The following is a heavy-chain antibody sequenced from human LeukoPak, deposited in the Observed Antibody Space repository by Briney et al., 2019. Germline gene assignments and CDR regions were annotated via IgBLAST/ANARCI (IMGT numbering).Heavy chain of an antibody. J-gene: IGHJ4*02. CDR2: IIPIFGTA. CDR3: ARAGVGVYCSSTSCYTGVDY. CDR1: GGTFSSYA. Sequence: SVKVSCKASGGTFSSYAISWVRQAPGQGLEWMGGIIPIFGTANYAQKFQGRVTFTADESTSTAYMELSSLRSEDTAVYYCARAGVGVYCSSTSCYTGVDYWGQGTLVTVSS. D-gene: IGHD2-2*02. V-gene: IGHV1-69*13.